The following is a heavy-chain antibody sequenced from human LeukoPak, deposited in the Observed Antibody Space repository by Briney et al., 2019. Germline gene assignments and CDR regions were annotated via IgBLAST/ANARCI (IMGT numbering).Heavy chain of an antibody. J-gene: IGHJ4*02. V-gene: IGHV3-21*01. CDR3: ARDKELWGYFDY. D-gene: IGHD2-21*01. CDR1: GFTFSSYS. CDR2: ISSSSSYI. Sequence: GGSLRLSCAASGFTFSSYSMNWVCQAPGKGLEWVSSISSSSSYIYYADSVKGRFTISRDNAKNSLYLQMNSLRAEDTAVYYCARDKELWGYFDYWGQGTLGTVSS.